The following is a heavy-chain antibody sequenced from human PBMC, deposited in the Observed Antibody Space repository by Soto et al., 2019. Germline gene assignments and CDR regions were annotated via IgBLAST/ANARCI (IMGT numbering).Heavy chain of an antibody. D-gene: IGHD4-17*01. CDR3: ARTSTVVTPKNYYYYGMDV. CDR2: ISYDGSSK. J-gene: IGHJ6*02. Sequence: QVQLVESGGGVVQPGRSLRLSCAASGFTFSSNAMHWVRQAPGKGLEWVAVISYDGSSKYYADSVKGRFTISRDNSKNTLYLQMNSLRAEDTAVYYCARTSTVVTPKNYYYYGMDVWGQGTTVTVSS. CDR1: GFTFSSNA. V-gene: IGHV3-30-3*01.